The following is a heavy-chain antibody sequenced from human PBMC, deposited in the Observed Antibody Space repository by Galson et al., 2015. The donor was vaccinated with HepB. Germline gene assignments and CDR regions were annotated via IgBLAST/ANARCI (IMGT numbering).Heavy chain of an antibody. Sequence: SVKVSCKASGYTFTGYYMHWVRQAPGQGLEWMAWTNPNSGDTNYAQEFQGRVTMTWDTSISTAYMELSRLRSDDTAVYYCARALGDIGVVRFDPWGQGTLVTVSS. CDR2: TNPNSGDT. CDR1: GYTFTGYY. CDR3: ARALGDIGVVRFDP. V-gene: IGHV1-2*02. J-gene: IGHJ5*02. D-gene: IGHD2-2*01.